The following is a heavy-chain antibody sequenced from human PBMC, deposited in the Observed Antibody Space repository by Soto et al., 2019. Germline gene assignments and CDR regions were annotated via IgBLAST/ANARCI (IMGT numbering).Heavy chain of an antibody. J-gene: IGHJ4*02. CDR2: IFYSGST. D-gene: IGHD7-27*01. CDR1: GGSVISGSYY. V-gene: IGHV4-61*01. Sequence: SQTLSLTCTFSGGSVISGSYYWSWIRQPPGKGLEWLGYIFYSGSTNYNPSLKSRVTISVDSSKNQFSLKLSSVTAADTAVYYCARERTGDPSFFDYWGQGTLVTVSS. CDR3: ARERTGDPSFFDY.